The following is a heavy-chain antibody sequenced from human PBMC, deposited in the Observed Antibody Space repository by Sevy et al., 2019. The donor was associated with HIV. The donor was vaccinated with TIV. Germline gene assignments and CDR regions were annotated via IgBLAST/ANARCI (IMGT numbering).Heavy chain of an antibody. Sequence: ASVKVSCKASGGTFSSYAISWVRQAPGQGLEWMGGIIPIFGTANYAQKFLGRVTITADESTSTAYMELSSLRSEDTAVYYCARGTLTGYYDGGFGYWGQGTLVTVSS. D-gene: IGHD3-9*01. CDR3: ARGTLTGYYDGGFGY. J-gene: IGHJ4*02. CDR1: GGTFSSYA. CDR2: IIPIFGTA. V-gene: IGHV1-69*13.